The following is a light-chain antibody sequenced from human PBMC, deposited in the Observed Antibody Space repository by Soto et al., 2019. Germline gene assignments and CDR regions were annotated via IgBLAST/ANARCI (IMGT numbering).Light chain of an antibody. J-gene: IGLJ2*01. CDR2: ELS. CDR3: SSDVTGNSLI. Sequence: QSVLTQPPSASGSPGQSVTISCTGTSSDVGGHDYVSWYQQHPGKAPKLIIYELSKRPSGVPDRFSGSKSGNTASLTVSGLQAEDEADYCCSSDVTGNSLIFGGGTKLTVL. V-gene: IGLV2-8*01. CDR1: SSDVGGHDY.